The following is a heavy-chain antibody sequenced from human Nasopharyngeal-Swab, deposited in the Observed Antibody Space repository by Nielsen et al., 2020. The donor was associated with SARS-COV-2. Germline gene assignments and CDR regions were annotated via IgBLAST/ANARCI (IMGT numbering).Heavy chain of an antibody. CDR3: AREYFFRLDS. J-gene: IGHJ4*02. D-gene: IGHD3-9*01. Sequence: GESLKISCATSGINFNGHSMSWVRQPPGKGLEWLAKINPDGSAKFYDDSVRGRFTISRDNAQSSLFLQMNSLTVYDTGVYYCAREYFFRLDSWGQGTLVTVSS. CDR2: INPDGSAK. V-gene: IGHV3-7*01. CDR1: GINFNGHS.